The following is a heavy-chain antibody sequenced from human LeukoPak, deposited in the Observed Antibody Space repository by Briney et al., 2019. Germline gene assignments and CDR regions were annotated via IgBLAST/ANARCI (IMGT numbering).Heavy chain of an antibody. CDR2: INHSGST. V-gene: IGHV4-34*01. Sequence: PSETLSLTCAVYGGSFSGYYWSWIRQPPGKGLEWIGEINHSGSTNYNPSLKSRVTISVDTSKNQFSLKLSSVTAADTAVYYCAREVDTANDYWGQGTLVTVSS. J-gene: IGHJ4*02. D-gene: IGHD5-18*01. CDR1: GGSFSGYY. CDR3: AREVDTANDY.